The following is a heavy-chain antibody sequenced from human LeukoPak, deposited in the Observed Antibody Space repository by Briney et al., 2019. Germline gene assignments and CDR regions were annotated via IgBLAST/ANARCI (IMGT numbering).Heavy chain of an antibody. CDR3: ARDSREYSGSIDCPYFDY. J-gene: IGHJ4*02. CDR1: GYTVSNYG. V-gene: IGHV1-18*04. D-gene: IGHD2-2*01. Sequence: ASVKVPCKASGYTVSNYGISWVRQAPGQGLEWMGWISAYNGNTNYAPNLQGRVTVTTDTSTSTAYMEVRSLRSDDTAVYYCARDSREYSGSIDCPYFDYWGQGTLVTVSS. CDR2: ISAYNGNT.